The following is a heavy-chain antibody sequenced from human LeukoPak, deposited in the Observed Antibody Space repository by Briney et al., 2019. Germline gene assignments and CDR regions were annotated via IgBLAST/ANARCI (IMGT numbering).Heavy chain of an antibody. D-gene: IGHD4-23*01. CDR1: GFTFSSYA. CDR3: AGGGYGGNSGYYYYYMDV. V-gene: IGHV3-64*01. Sequence: GGSLRLSCAASGFTFSSYAMHWVRQAPGKGLEYVSAISSNGGSTYYANSVKGRFTISRDNSKNTLYLQMGSLRAEDMAVYYCAGGGYGGNSGYYYYYMDVWGKGTTVTVSS. CDR2: ISSNGGST. J-gene: IGHJ6*03.